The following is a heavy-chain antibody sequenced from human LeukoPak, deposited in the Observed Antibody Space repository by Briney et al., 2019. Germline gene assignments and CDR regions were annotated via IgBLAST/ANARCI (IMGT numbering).Heavy chain of an antibody. Sequence: GGSLRLSCAASGFTVSSNYISWVRQAPGKGLEWVSVIYSGGSTYYADSVKGRFTISRDSSKNTLYLQMNSLRAEDMAVYYCARDQCAFGLFDYRGQGTLVTVSS. D-gene: IGHD3/OR15-3a*01. J-gene: IGHJ4*02. CDR1: GFTVSSNY. V-gene: IGHV3-53*01. CDR3: ARDQCAFGLFDY. CDR2: IYSGGST.